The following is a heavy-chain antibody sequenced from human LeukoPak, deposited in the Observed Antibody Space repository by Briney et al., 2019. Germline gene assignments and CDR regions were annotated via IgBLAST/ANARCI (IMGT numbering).Heavy chain of an antibody. V-gene: IGHV3-23*01. Sequence: PGGSLRLSCAASGFTFTTYFMTWVRQAPGKGLEWVSVISGSGGNTYYADSVKGRFTISRDNSKNTLYLQMNSLRAEDTAVYYCAKKVVANTRAWFDPWGQGTLVTVSS. CDR3: AKKVVANTRAWFDP. D-gene: IGHD3-22*01. CDR1: GFTFTTYF. J-gene: IGHJ5*02. CDR2: ISGSGGNT.